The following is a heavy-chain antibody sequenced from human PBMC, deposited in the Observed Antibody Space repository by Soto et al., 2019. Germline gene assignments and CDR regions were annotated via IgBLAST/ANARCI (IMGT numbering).Heavy chain of an antibody. J-gene: IGHJ5*02. Sequence: QVQLVQSGAEVQKPGASVKVSCKASGYTFTGYYIHWVRQAPGQGLEWMGWINPNTGDTLYAQKFQGLVTMTRDTSVSTVYMEVTGLTSDDTAVYYCARRSYGHDNWFDPWGQGTLVTVSS. CDR3: ARRSYGHDNWFDP. D-gene: IGHD5-18*01. CDR1: GYTFTGYY. CDR2: INPNTGDT. V-gene: IGHV1-2*04.